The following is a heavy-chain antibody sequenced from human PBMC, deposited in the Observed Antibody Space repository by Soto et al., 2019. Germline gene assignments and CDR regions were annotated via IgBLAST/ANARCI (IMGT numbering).Heavy chain of an antibody. J-gene: IGHJ4*02. CDR1: GFTFSHHD. CDR2: ISGSGGRT. CDR3: AKGISSASSFDN. Sequence: EVHLLESGGGLVQPGGSLRLSCAASGFTFSHHDMSWVRQAPGKGLEWVSAISGSGGRTHYADAVKGRFTISRDNSKNRLSLQMNNLRAEDTAVYHCAKGISSASSFDNWGQGTLVTVSS. D-gene: IGHD3-22*01. V-gene: IGHV3-23*01.